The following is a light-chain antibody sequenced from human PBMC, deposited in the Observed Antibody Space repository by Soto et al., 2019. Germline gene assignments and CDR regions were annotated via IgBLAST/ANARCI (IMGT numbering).Light chain of an antibody. J-gene: IGKJ2*01. CDR2: GAS. CDR1: QNINMY. Sequence: DIEMTQSPSSLSASVGDRVTITCRASQNINMYLNWYQQKSGKAPKFLIYGASNLQSGVPSRFRGGGSGTHFTLTITSLQPEDFATYYCQQGHNTPHTFGQGTTFEIK. CDR3: QQGHNTPHT. V-gene: IGKV1-39*01.